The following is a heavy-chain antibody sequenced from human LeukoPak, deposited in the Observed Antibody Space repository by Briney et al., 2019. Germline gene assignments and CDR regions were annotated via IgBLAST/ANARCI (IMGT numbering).Heavy chain of an antibody. CDR2: ISSSGSTI. CDR3: ARELRDSSGYYFPIDY. Sequence: GGSLRLSCAASGFTFSDYYMHWIRQAPGKGLEWVSYISSSGSTISYADSVKGRFTISRDNAKNSLYLQMNSLRAEDTAVYYCARELRDSSGYYFPIDYWGQGTLVTVSS. J-gene: IGHJ4*02. V-gene: IGHV3-11*04. D-gene: IGHD3-22*01. CDR1: GFTFSDYY.